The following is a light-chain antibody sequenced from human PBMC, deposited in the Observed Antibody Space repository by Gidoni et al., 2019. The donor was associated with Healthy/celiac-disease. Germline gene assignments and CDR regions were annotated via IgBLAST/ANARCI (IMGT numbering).Light chain of an antibody. CDR1: QSISSW. J-gene: IGKJ1*01. CDR2: KAS. Sequence: DLQMPQSTPTLSASVGDRVTITCRASQSISSWLAWYQQKPGKAPKLLIYKASSLESGVPSRFSGSGSGTEFTLTISSLQPDDFATYYCQQYNSYSGTFGQGTKVEIK. V-gene: IGKV1-5*03. CDR3: QQYNSYSGT.